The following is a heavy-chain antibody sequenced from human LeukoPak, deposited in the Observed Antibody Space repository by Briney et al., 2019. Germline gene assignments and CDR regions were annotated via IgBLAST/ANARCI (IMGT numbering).Heavy chain of an antibody. D-gene: IGHD3-9*01. Sequence: GGSLRLSCAASGFTFSAYAMNWVRQAPGKGLEWVSSITSGGTYTYYADSVKGRFTTSRDNAKNSLSLQLSSLRAEDTAVYYCARGHYDILTASYKWTPDYWGQGILVTVSS. J-gene: IGHJ4*02. CDR3: ARGHYDILTASYKWTPDY. CDR1: GFTFSAYA. V-gene: IGHV3-21*06. CDR2: ITSGGTYT.